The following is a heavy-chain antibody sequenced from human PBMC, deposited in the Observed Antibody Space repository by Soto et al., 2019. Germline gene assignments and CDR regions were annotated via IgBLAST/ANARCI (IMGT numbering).Heavy chain of an antibody. CDR1: GFTFSSYG. D-gene: IGHD3-3*01. CDR2: ISYDGSNK. CDR3: AKPYDFWSGYYYYYYMDV. J-gene: IGHJ6*03. Sequence: GGSLRLSCAASGFTFSSYGMHWVRQAPGKGLEWVAVISYDGSNKYYADSVKGRFTISRDNSKNTLYLQMNSLRAEDTAVYYCAKPYDFWSGYYYYYYMDVWGKGTTVTSP. V-gene: IGHV3-30*18.